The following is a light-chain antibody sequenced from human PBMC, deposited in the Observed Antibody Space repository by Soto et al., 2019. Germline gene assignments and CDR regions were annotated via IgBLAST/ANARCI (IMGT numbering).Light chain of an antibody. CDR3: QQYNSWPLT. Sequence: ETVMTQSPATLSVSPGERAALSCRASQSVGNYLAWYHQKPGQAPRLLIYDASTRATGIPANFSGSGSGTEFTLTISSLQSEDFGVYYCQQYNSWPLTFGGGTKVDI. J-gene: IGKJ4*01. V-gene: IGKV3D-15*01. CDR2: DAS. CDR1: QSVGNY.